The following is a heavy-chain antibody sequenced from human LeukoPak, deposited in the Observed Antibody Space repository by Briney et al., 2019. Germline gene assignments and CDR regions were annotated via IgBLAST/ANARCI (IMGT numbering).Heavy chain of an antibody. CDR3: ARTDVITFGGVIDL. CDR1: GFTFTGYY. V-gene: IGHV1-2*06. Sequence: GASVKVSCKAPGFTFTGYYMHWVRQAPEQGLEWMGRINPNSGGTNYAQKFQGRVTMTRDTSISTAYMELSRLRSDDTAVYYCARTDVITFGGVIDLWGQGTLVTVSS. CDR2: INPNSGGT. D-gene: IGHD3-16*01. J-gene: IGHJ5*02.